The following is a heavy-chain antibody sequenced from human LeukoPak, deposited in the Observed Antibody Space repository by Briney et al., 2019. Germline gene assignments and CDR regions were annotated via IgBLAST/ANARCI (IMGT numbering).Heavy chain of an antibody. CDR2: IRYDGSNK. CDR1: GFTFSSYG. CDR3: AKDELYQLLDDAFDI. D-gene: IGHD2-2*01. Sequence: PGGSLRLSCAASGFTFSSYGMHWVRQAPGKGLEWVAFIRYDGSNKYYADSVKGRFTISRDNSKNTLYLQMNSLRAEDTAVYHCAKDELYQLLDDAFDIWGQGTMVTVSS. J-gene: IGHJ3*02. V-gene: IGHV3-30*02.